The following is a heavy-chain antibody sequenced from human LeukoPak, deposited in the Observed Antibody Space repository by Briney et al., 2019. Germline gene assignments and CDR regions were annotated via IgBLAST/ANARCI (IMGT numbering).Heavy chain of an antibody. CDR2: IYHSGST. J-gene: IGHJ4*02. Sequence: PSETLSLTCAVSGGSISSGGYSWSWIPQPPGKGLEWIGYIYHSGSTYYNPSLKSRLTISVDRSKNQFSLKLSSVTATDTAVYYCARGGVRITISGVVIQPFDYWGQGTLVTVSS. V-gene: IGHV4-30-2*01. D-gene: IGHD3-3*01. CDR3: ARGGVRITISGVVIQPFDY. CDR1: GGSISSGGYS.